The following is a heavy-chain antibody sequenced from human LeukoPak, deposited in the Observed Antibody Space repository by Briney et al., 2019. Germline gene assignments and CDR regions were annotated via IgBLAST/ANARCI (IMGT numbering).Heavy chain of an antibody. V-gene: IGHV4-4*07. Sequence: SETLSLTCTVSGGSISTYYWSWIRQPAGKGLEWIGRIYTSGSTKYNPSLKSRVTMSVDTSKNQLSLKLSSVTAADTAVYYCARGRIVVIPAPNWYFDLWGRGTLVTVSS. CDR3: ARGRIVVIPAPNWYFDL. D-gene: IGHD2-2*01. J-gene: IGHJ2*01. CDR2: IYTSGST. CDR1: GGSISTYY.